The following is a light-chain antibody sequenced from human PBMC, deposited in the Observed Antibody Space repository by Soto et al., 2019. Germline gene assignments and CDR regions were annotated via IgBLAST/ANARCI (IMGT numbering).Light chain of an antibody. J-gene: IGKJ1*01. V-gene: IGKV1D-12*01. CDR2: ATS. Sequence: DIQMTQSPSSVSASVGDRVTITCRTSQGISNWLAGYQQKPGKAPRLLLYATSSLQSGVPSRFSGSASGTDFTLTIDSLQPEDFATYYCQQATTFPTWTFGQGTKVEIK. CDR3: QQATTFPTWT. CDR1: QGISNW.